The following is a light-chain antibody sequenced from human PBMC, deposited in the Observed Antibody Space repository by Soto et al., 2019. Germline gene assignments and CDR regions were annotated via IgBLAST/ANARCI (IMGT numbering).Light chain of an antibody. CDR2: EAS. V-gene: IGKV3-11*01. Sequence: EIVLTQSPASLSLSPGERATLSCRASQSVSSHLAWYKQKPGQSPRLLIYEASNRTTGIPARFSGSGSGTDFTLTISSLGPEDFAVYYCQPRSSGRGTVGQGTKLEIK. CDR3: QPRSSGRGT. CDR1: QSVSSH. J-gene: IGKJ2*02.